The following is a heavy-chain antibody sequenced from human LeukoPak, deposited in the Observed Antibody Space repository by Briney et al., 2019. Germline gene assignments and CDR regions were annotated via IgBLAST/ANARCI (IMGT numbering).Heavy chain of an antibody. CDR1: GYTFTNFD. CDR3: ARAPMGVAPLY. Sequence: GASVKVSCKASGYTFTNFDINWVQQAPGQGLEWMGWMNPVRGNAGSAQKFQGRVSLTRDTSITTAYMELSSLRSDDTAFYYCARAPMGVAPLYWGQGTLVTVSS. V-gene: IGHV1-8*01. J-gene: IGHJ4*02. D-gene: IGHD1-26*01. CDR2: MNPVRGNA.